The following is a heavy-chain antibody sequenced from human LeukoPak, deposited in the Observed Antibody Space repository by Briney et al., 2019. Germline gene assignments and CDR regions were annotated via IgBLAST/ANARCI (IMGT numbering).Heavy chain of an antibody. CDR1: GFNFNNYN. CDR2: ITLSSSTI. CDR3: ARGLPGHTSSMGY. J-gene: IGHJ4*02. V-gene: IGHV3-48*01. Sequence: PGGSLRLSGVASGFNFNNYNMNWGRQASGMGLQRVSYITLSSSTIYYADSVKGRFTISGDNAKNSVYLQMDSLRAEDTAVYYCARGLPGHTSSMGYWGQGILVTVSS. D-gene: IGHD6-6*01.